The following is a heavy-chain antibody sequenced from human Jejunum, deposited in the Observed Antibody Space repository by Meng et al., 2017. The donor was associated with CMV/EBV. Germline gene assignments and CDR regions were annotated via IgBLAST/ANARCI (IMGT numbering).Heavy chain of an antibody. V-gene: IGHV1-2*02. CDR2: LNPNTGGT. J-gene: IGHJ4*02. CDR1: GSTFPDYY. CDR3: ARFIPAPQGGDY. Sequence: GSTFPDYYLPWVRQAPGQGLEWMGWLNPNTGGTVYAPNFQGRVTMTRYTSFSTAYLEMNSLTSDDTAVYYCARFIPAPQGGDYWGQGTLVTVSS. D-gene: IGHD6-6*01.